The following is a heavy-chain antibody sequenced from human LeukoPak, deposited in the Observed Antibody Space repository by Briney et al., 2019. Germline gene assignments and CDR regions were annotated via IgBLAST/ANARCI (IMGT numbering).Heavy chain of an antibody. D-gene: IGHD3-3*01. CDR1: GFTFSSYG. CDR2: IRYDGSNK. J-gene: IGHJ4*02. CDR3: VQADYDFWSGYFDY. Sequence: GGSLRLSCAASGFTFSSYGMHWVRQAPGKGLEWVAFIRYDGSNKYYADSVKGRFTISRDNSKNTLYLQMNSLRTEDTAVYYCVQADYDFWSGYFDYWGQGTLVTVSS. V-gene: IGHV3-30*02.